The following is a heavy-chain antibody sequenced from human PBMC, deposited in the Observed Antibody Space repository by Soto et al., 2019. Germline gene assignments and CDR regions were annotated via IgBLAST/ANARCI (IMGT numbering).Heavy chain of an antibody. CDR3: AHRRPGHFRFDP. D-gene: IGHD3-3*02. CDR2: IYWDNDK. CDR1: GFSLSTSGVG. V-gene: IGHV2-5*02. Sequence: SGPTAGEPTQTLTRTGTFSGFSLSTSGVGAGWIRQPPGKALEWLALIYWDNDKRYSPSLKNRVTISKDTSKNHVVLTMTNMDPVDTATYYCAHRRPGHFRFDPWGQGTLVTVSS. J-gene: IGHJ5*02.